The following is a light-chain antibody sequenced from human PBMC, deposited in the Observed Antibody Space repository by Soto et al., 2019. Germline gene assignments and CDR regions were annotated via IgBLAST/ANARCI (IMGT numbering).Light chain of an antibody. J-gene: IGKJ2*01. CDR1: QGISSY. CDR3: QQYYSYPYT. CDR2: AAS. V-gene: IGKV1-8*01. Sequence: AIRMTQSPSSLSASTGDRVTITCRSSQGISSYLAWYQQNPGKAPKLLIYAASTLQSGVPSRFSGSGSGTDFTLTISCLQSEDFATYYCQQYYSYPYTFGQVTKVDIK.